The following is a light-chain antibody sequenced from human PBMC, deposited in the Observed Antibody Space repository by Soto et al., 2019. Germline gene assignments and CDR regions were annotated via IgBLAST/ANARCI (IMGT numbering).Light chain of an antibody. CDR1: QDIGSA. CDR2: DAS. Sequence: IQLTQSPSSLSASVGDRVTITCRAGQDIGSALAWYQQRPGKAPKLLLYDASNLEAGVPSRFSGSGSGTGFTLTITSLRPEYFATYSCQQFNAVPLTFGGGTKVQIK. V-gene: IGKV1-13*02. CDR3: QQFNAVPLT. J-gene: IGKJ4*01.